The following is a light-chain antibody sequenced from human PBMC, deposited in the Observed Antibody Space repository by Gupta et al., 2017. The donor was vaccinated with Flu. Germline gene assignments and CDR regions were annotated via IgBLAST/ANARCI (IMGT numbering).Light chain of an antibody. Sequence: EVVMTHSPATLSVSPGERATLFCRASQSVISDLAWYQQKPGRAPRLLIYSASTRDTGIPARFSGSGSGTDFTLTITSLQSEDFAVYYCQQYDNWPPYIFGQGTKVEIK. V-gene: IGKV3-15*01. CDR3: QQYDNWPPYI. J-gene: IGKJ2*01. CDR1: QSVISD. CDR2: SAS.